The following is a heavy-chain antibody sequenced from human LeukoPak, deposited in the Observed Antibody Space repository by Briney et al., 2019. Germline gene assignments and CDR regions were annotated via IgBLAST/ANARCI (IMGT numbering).Heavy chain of an antibody. CDR1: GFAFSSYA. V-gene: IGHV3-23*01. CDR2: ISGSGGST. J-gene: IGHJ5*02. Sequence: PGGSLRLSCAASGFAFSSYAMSWVLQAPGKGLEWVSAISGSGGSTYYADSVKGRFTISRDNSKNTLYLQMNSLRAEDTAVYYCAKGVTIFGVVGDNWFDPWGQGTLVTVSS. CDR3: AKGVTIFGVVGDNWFDP. D-gene: IGHD3-3*01.